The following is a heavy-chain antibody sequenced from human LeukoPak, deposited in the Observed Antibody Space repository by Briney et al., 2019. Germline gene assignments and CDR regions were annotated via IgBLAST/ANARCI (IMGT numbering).Heavy chain of an antibody. Sequence: SVKVSCKASGGTFSSYAISWVRQAPGQGLEWMGGIIPIFGTANYAQKFQGRVTITADESTSTACMELSSLRSEDTAVYYCARARVYCSSTSCSYFDYWGQGTLVTVSS. D-gene: IGHD2-2*01. CDR1: GGTFSSYA. J-gene: IGHJ4*02. CDR3: ARARVYCSSTSCSYFDY. V-gene: IGHV1-69*13. CDR2: IIPIFGTA.